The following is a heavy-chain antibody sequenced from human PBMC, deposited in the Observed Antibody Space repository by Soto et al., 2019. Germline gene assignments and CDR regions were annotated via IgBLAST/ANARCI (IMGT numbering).Heavy chain of an antibody. Sequence: ASVKVSCNASGYSLRSNYIHWVPPAPGQGLEWLGWINPNSSGTVYAQKFQGRVTMTSDTSLTAVYMQLNRLTAEDTAVYYCARDLIVDGPDNYAMDVWSQGTTVTVSS. V-gene: IGHV1-2*02. D-gene: IGHD3-22*01. CDR3: ARDLIVDGPDNYAMDV. CDR2: INPNSSGT. CDR1: GYSLRSNY. J-gene: IGHJ6*02.